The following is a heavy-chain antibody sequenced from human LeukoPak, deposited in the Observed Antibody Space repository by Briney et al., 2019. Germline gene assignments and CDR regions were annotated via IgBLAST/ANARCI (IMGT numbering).Heavy chain of an antibody. CDR1: GASISSYY. CDR2: IFHSGS. D-gene: IGHD5-12*01. V-gene: IGHV4-59*01. J-gene: IGHJ4*02. Sequence: PETLSLTRTVSGASISSYYWSWIRQSPGKGLEWIGYIFHSGSDYNPSLKSRVTISIDTSKNQFSLKLSSVTAADTAFYYCARDTSWYTGYDGGLDYWGQGTQVAVSS. CDR3: ARDTSWYTGYDGGLDY.